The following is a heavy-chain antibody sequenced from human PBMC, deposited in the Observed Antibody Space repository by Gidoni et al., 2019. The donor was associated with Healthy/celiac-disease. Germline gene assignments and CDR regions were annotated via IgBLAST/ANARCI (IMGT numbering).Heavy chain of an antibody. V-gene: IGHV4-34*01. CDR2: INHSGST. CDR3: ARGQGGSYFY. D-gene: IGHD1-26*01. CDR1: GGSFSGYY. Sequence: QVQLQQWGAGLLKPSETLSLTCAVYGGSFSGYYWSWIRQPPGKGLEWIGEINHSGSTNYNPSLKSRVTISVDTSKNQFSLKLSSVTAADTAVYYCARGQGGSYFYWGQGTLVTVSS. J-gene: IGHJ4*02.